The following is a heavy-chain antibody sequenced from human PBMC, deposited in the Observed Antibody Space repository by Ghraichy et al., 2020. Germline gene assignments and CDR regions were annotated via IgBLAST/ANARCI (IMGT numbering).Heavy chain of an antibody. CDR1: GFTFSSYW. V-gene: IGHV3-7*01. D-gene: IGHD3-3*01. Sequence: GGSLRLSCAASGFTFSSYWMSWVRQAPGKGLEWVANIKQDGSEKYYVDSVKGRFTISRDNAKNSLYLQMNSLRAEDTAVYYCARDAYYDFWSGYYFDPWGQGTLVTVSS. CDR3: ARDAYYDFWSGYYFDP. J-gene: IGHJ5*02. CDR2: IKQDGSEK.